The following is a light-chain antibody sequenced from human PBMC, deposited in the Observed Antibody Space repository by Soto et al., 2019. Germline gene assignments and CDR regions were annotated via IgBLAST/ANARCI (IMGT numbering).Light chain of an antibody. CDR2: KIS. Sequence: DIVLTQTPLSSPVTLGQPASISCRSSQSLVHSDGNTYLSWLQQRPGQPPRLLIYKISHRFSGVPDRFIGSGAETDFTLKISRVEVDDVGMYYCMQATQLPLTFGGGTKVEFK. CDR3: MQATQLPLT. J-gene: IGKJ4*02. CDR1: QSLVHSDGNTY. V-gene: IGKV2-24*01.